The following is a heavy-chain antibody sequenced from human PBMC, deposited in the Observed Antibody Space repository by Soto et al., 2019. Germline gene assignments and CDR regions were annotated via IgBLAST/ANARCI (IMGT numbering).Heavy chain of an antibody. CDR2: INHSGST. CDR1: GGSFSGYY. V-gene: IGHV4-34*01. J-gene: IGHJ5*02. D-gene: IGHD3-10*01. Sequence: QVQLQQWGAGLLKPSETLSLTCAVYGGSFSGYYWSWIRQPPGKGLEWIGEINHSGSTNYNPSLKSRVTISVDTSKNQFSLKLSSVTAADTAVYYCARSILRVGWFDPWGQGTLVTVSS. CDR3: ARSILRVGWFDP.